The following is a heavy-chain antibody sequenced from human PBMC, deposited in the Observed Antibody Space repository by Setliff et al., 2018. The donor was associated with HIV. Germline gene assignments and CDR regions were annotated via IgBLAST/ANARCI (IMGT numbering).Heavy chain of an antibody. CDR3: ARAYFGSGIYY. V-gene: IGHV4-34*10. CDR2: INHSGST. D-gene: IGHD3-10*01. Sequence: PSETLSLTCAVYGGSFNGYYWSWIRQPPGKGLEWIGEINHSGSTNYNPSLKSRVTMSVDKSKTQFSLKLYSVTAADTAVYYCARAYFGSGIYYWGQGTLVTVSS. J-gene: IGHJ4*02. CDR1: GGSFNGYY.